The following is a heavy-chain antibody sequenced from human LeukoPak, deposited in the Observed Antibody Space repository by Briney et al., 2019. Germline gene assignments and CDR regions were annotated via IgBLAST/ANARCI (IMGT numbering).Heavy chain of an antibody. J-gene: IGHJ4*02. V-gene: IGHV3-23*01. CDR1: GFTFNSYG. D-gene: IGHD1/OR15-1a*01. Sequence: GGSLRLSCAASGFTFNSYGMSWVRQAPGKGLEWVSTFSGSGGSTYYADSVKGRFTISRDNSKNTLYLQMNSLRAEDTALYYCAKSLGTSLWNIFGYWGQGTLVTVSS. CDR3: AKSLGTSLWNIFGY. CDR2: FSGSGGST.